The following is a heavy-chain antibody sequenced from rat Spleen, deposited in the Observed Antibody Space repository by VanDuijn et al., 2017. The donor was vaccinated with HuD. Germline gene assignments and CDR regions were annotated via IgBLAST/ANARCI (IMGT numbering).Heavy chain of an antibody. V-gene: IGHV5-29*01. J-gene: IGHJ2*01. D-gene: IGHD1-11*01. Sequence: EVQLVESGGGLVQPGRSMKLSCAASGFTFSDYFMAWVRQAPTKGLEWVASISYDSSGTYYRDSVKGRFTISRDNTKRTLYLQMDSLRSEDTATYYCARAIRSAGLYYFDYWGQGVMVTVSS. CDR3: ARAIRSAGLYYFDY. CDR2: ISYDSSGT. CDR1: GFTFSDYF.